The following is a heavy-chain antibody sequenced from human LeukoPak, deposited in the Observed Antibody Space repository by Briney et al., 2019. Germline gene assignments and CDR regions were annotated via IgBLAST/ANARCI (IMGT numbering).Heavy chain of an antibody. V-gene: IGHV1-46*01. CDR2: INPSGGST. J-gene: IGHJ4*02. CDR1: GDIFTNYY. Sequence: GASVKVSCKASGDIFTNYYMHWVRQAPGQGLEWMGIINPSGGSTSYAQKFQGRVTMTRDTSTSTVYMELSSLRSEDTAVYYCARVRDCSGGSCQRPLGYWGQGTLVTVSS. D-gene: IGHD2-15*01. CDR3: ARVRDCSGGSCQRPLGY.